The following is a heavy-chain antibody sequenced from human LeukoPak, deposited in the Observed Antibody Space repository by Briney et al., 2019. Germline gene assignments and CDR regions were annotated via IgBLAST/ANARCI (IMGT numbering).Heavy chain of an antibody. CDR3: ARVSCSTSCYIPTNPPSGMDV. CDR1: GGTFSSYA. CDR2: IIPILGIA. Sequence: GASVKVSCKASGGTFSSYAISWVRQAPGQGLEWMGRIIPILGIANYAQKFQGRVTMTEDTSTDTAYMELSSLRSEDTAVYYCARVSCSTSCYIPTNPPSGMDVWGQGTTVTVSS. D-gene: IGHD2-2*02. V-gene: IGHV1-69*04. J-gene: IGHJ6*02.